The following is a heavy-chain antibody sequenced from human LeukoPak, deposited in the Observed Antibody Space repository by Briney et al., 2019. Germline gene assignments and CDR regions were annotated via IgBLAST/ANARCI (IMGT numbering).Heavy chain of an antibody. CDR2: IYYSGST. D-gene: IGHD5-18*01. Sequence: SETLSLTCTVSGGSVSSGSYYWSWIRQPPGKGLEWIGYIYYSGSTNYDPSLKSRVTISVDTSKNQFSLKLSSVTAADTAVYYCARGYTAADYRGQGTLVTVSS. CDR1: GGSVSSGSYY. V-gene: IGHV4-61*01. CDR3: ARGYTAADY. J-gene: IGHJ4*02.